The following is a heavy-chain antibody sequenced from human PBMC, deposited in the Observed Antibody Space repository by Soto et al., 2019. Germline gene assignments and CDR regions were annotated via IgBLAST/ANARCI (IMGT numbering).Heavy chain of an antibody. V-gene: IGHV4-31*02. Sequence: PSKNPYITRTVHEESLTSGGYYWPWIRQHPGKGLEWIGYIFYTGTTRYNSALQSRVSISVDSTKNHFSLKLTSVTAADTSVYYCASGWMSAFYIWGHVPLATVS. CDR2: IFYTGTT. J-gene: IGHJ4*01. D-gene: IGHD2-2*03. CDR3: ASGWMSAFYI. CDR1: EESLTSGGYY.